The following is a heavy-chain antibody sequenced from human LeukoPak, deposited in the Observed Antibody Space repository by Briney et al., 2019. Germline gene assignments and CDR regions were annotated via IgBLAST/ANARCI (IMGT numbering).Heavy chain of an antibody. CDR1: GGSISSSNW. Sequence: NPSGTLSLTCAVSGGSISSSNWWSWVRQPPGKGLEWIGEIYHSGSTNYNPSLKSRVTISVDKSKNQFSLKLSSVTAADTAVYYCARALDKVPAEYGYWGQGTLVTVSS. V-gene: IGHV4-4*02. D-gene: IGHD2-2*01. CDR3: ARALDKVPAEYGY. J-gene: IGHJ4*02. CDR2: IYHSGST.